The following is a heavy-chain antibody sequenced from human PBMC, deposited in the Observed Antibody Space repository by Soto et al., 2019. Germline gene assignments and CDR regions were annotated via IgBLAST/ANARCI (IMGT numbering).Heavy chain of an antibody. J-gene: IGHJ4*02. D-gene: IGHD5-18*01. Sequence: GASVKVSCKASGYTFTSYYMHWVRQAPGQGLEWMGIINPSDGSTSYPQKFQSRVTMTRDTSTSTVYMELSRLRSEDTAVYYCAKEDSLSHSLDYWGQGTPVTVSS. V-gene: IGHV1-46*01. CDR2: INPSDGST. CDR3: AKEDSLSHSLDY. CDR1: GYTFTSYY.